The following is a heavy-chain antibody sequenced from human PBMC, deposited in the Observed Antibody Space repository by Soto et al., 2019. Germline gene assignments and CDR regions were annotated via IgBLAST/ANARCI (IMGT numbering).Heavy chain of an antibody. CDR2: ISAYNGNT. D-gene: IGHD2-15*01. V-gene: IGHV1-18*01. CDR3: ASLKLGYCSGGSCYSLDY. CDR1: GYTFTSYG. Sequence: ASVKVSCKASGYTFTSYGISWVRQAPGQGLEWMGWISAYNGNTNYAQKLQGRVTMTTDTSTSTAYMELRSLRSDDTAVYYCASLKLGYCSGGSCYSLDYWGQGTLVTVSS. J-gene: IGHJ4*02.